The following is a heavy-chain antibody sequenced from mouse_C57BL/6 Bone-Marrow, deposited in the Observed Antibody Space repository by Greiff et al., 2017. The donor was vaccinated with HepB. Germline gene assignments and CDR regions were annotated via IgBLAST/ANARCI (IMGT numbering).Heavy chain of an antibody. Sequence: EVQLQQSGAELVRPGASVKLSCTASGLNIKDDYMHWVKQRPEQGLEWIGWIDPENGDTEYASKFQGKATITADTSSNTAYLQLSSLTSEDTAVYYCTRYGKGGYFDYWGQGTTLTVSS. CDR3: TRYGKGGYFDY. CDR2: IDPENGDT. CDR1: GLNIKDDY. J-gene: IGHJ2*01. V-gene: IGHV14-4*01. D-gene: IGHD2-1*01.